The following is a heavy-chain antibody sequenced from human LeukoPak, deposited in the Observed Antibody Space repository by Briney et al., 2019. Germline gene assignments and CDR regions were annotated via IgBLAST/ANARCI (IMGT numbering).Heavy chain of an antibody. V-gene: IGHV1-69*05. CDR3: ARERYSGYTHQYYFDY. D-gene: IGHD5-12*01. J-gene: IGHJ4*02. CDR1: GGTFSSYA. Sequence: ASVKVSCKASGGTFSSYAISWVRQAPGQGLEWMGWIIPIFGTANYAQKFQGRVTITTDESTSTAYMELSSLRSEDTAVYYCARERYSGYTHQYYFDYWGQGTLVTVSS. CDR2: IIPIFGTA.